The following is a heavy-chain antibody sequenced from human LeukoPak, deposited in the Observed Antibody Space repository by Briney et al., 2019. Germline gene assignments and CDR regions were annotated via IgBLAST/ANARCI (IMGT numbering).Heavy chain of an antibody. J-gene: IGHJ4*02. CDR1: GYTFTSYY. D-gene: IGHD3/OR15-3a*01. CDR2: INPSGGST. CDR3: AREESVVTWTGNFDY. Sequence: ASVKVSCKASGYTFTSYYMHWVRQAPGQGLEWMGIINPSGGSTSYAQKFQGRVTMTRDTPTSTVYMELSSLRSEDTAVYYCAREESVVTWTGNFDYWGQGTLVTVSS. V-gene: IGHV1-46*01.